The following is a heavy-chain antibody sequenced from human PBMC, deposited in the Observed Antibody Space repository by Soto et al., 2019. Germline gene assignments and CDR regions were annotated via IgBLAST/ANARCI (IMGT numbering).Heavy chain of an antibody. CDR2: IWYDGSNK. V-gene: IGHV3-33*01. J-gene: IGHJ4*02. Sequence: QVQLVESGGGVVQPGRSLRLSCAASGFTFSSYGMHWVRQAPGKGLEWVAVIWYDGSNKYYADSVKGRFTISRDNXXXXXXXXXXXXXXXXXXXYYCARPYYYDSSGYGGPSDYWGQGTLVTVSS. CDR3: ARPYYYDSSGYGGPSDY. D-gene: IGHD3-22*01. CDR1: GFTFSSYG.